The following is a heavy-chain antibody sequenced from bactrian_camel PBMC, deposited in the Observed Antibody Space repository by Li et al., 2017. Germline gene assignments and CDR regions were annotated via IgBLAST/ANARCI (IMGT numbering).Heavy chain of an antibody. V-gene: IGHV3S63*01. D-gene: IGHD1*01. CDR2: KQSDSST. J-gene: IGHJ6*01. Sequence: HVQLVESGGGSVQAGGSLRLSCTASGFRFDGSDWGWYRRGPGTKCEVVSRKQSDSSTDYSESVKGRFTISQDVVKNLVYLQMNNLRPDDTAVYRCAYSWNVTARTALETITTYEFGYLGEGTQVTVS. CDR3: AYSWNVTARTALETITTYEFGY. CDR1: GFRFDGSD.